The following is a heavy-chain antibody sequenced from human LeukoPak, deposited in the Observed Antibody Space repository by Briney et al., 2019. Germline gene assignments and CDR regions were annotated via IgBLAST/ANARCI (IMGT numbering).Heavy chain of an antibody. CDR3: ARSRDGYKIFDY. Sequence: PGGSLRLSCAASGFTFSSYAMHWVRQAPGKGLEYVSVISSNGGNTYYANSVKGRFTISRDNSKSTLYLQMGSLRAEDMAVYYCARSRDGYKIFDYWGQGTLVTVSS. V-gene: IGHV3-64*01. J-gene: IGHJ4*02. D-gene: IGHD5-24*01. CDR1: GFTFSSYA. CDR2: ISSNGGNT.